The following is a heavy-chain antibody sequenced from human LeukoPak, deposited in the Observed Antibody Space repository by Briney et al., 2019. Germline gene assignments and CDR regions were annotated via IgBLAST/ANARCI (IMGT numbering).Heavy chain of an antibody. CDR3: ARNTYSSGWRGAFDI. CDR1: GGSISSSSYY. Sequence: SETLSLTCTVSGGSISSSSYYWGWIRQPPGKGLEWIGSIYYSGSTYYNPSLKSRVTISVDTSKNQFSLKLSSVTAADTAVYYCARNTYSSGWRGAFDIWGQGTMVTVSS. CDR2: IYYSGST. J-gene: IGHJ3*02. D-gene: IGHD6-19*01. V-gene: IGHV4-39*07.